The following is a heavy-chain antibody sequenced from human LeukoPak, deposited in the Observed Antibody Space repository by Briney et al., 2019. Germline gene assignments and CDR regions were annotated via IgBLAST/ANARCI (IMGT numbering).Heavy chain of an antibody. J-gene: IGHJ4*02. Sequence: PGGPLRLSCAASGFTLSSYAMSGVGQAPGKGLEWVSSISASGGGTYYADSVKGRITISRDTSKNTLYLQMNSLRAEDTAVYYCAPLAATTDYWGQGTLVTVSS. V-gene: IGHV3-23*01. CDR3: APLAATTDY. CDR2: ISASGGGT. D-gene: IGHD5-12*01. CDR1: GFTLSSYA.